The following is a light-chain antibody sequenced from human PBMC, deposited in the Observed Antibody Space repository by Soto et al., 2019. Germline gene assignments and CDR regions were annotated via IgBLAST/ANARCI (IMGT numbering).Light chain of an antibody. CDR3: AAGDDSLNGYV. J-gene: IGLJ1*01. V-gene: IGLV1-44*01. Sequence: QSVLTQPPSASGTPGQRVTISCSGSSANIGSNTVNWYQQLPGTAPKLLIYSNNQRPSGVPDRFSGSKSGTSASLASSGLQSEDEADYYCAAGDDSLNGYVFGTGTKVTVL. CDR1: SANIGSNT. CDR2: SNN.